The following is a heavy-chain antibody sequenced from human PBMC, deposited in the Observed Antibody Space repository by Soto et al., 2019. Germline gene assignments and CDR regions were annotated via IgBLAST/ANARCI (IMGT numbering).Heavy chain of an antibody. CDR2: IIPIFGTA. CDR1: GDTFSSYA. CDR3: ATSPMVVTATPFDY. D-gene: IGHD2-21*02. Sequence: VASVKFSCKASGDTFSSYAISWVRQAPGQGLEWMGGIIPIFGTANYAQKFQGRVTITADESTSTAYMELSSLRSEDTAVYYCATSPMVVTATPFDYWGQGTLVTVSS. V-gene: IGHV1-69*13. J-gene: IGHJ4*02.